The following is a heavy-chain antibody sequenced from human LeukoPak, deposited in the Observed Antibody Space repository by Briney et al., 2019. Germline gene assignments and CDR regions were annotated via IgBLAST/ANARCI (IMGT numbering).Heavy chain of an antibody. V-gene: IGHV4-59*01. D-gene: IGHD1-26*01. CDR1: GASMTSYY. Sequence: SETLSLTCAVSGASMTSYYWTWIRQPPGKGLEWVGYMYFGERTNYNPSLKSRATISIDTSKKQFSLNLKSVTAADTAVYYCARIPGNRPDDWGQGTLVTVS. CDR2: MYFGERT. J-gene: IGHJ4*02. CDR3: ARIPGNRPDD.